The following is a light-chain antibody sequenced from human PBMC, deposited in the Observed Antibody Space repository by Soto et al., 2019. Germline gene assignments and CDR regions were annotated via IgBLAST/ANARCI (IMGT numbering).Light chain of an antibody. V-gene: IGLV2-23*02. CDR3: YSYVGSIS. CDR1: SSDVGSHNF. Sequence: QSVLTQPASVSGSPGQSITISCTGTSSDVGSHNFVSWYQQHPGKAPELMIYEVSKRPSGVSNRFSGSKSGNTASLTISGLQAEDEADYYCYSYVGSISFGAGTKLTVL. J-gene: IGLJ2*01. CDR2: EVS.